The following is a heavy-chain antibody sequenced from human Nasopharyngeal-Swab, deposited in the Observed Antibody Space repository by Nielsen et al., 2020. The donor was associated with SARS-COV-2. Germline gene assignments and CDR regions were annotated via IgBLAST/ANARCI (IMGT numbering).Heavy chain of an antibody. CDR2: IYYSGST. V-gene: IGHV4-39*01. J-gene: IGHJ4*02. Sequence: WIRQPPGKGLEWIGSIYYSGSTYYNPSLKSRVTISVDTSKNQFSLKLSSVTAADTAVYYCARHAIVTKDFDYWGQGTLVTVSS. D-gene: IGHD5-12*01. CDR3: ARHAIVTKDFDY.